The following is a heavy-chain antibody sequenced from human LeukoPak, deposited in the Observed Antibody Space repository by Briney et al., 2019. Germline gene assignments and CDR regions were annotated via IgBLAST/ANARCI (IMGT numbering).Heavy chain of an antibody. CDR2: ISTYNGNT. D-gene: IGHD6-19*01. CDR1: GYSSTTYW. V-gene: IGHV1-18*04. Sequence: GESLKISCKGSGYSSTTYWIGWVRQAPGQRLEWLGWISTYNGNTNYAQKFKGRVTMTADTSTSTAYMELRSLRSDDTAVYYCARDALAVAPLDYWGQGTLVTVSS. CDR3: ARDALAVAPLDY. J-gene: IGHJ4*02.